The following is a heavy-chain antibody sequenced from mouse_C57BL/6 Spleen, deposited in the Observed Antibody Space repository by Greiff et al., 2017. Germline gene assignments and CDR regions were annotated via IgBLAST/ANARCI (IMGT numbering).Heavy chain of an antibody. CDR1: GFTFSSYA. J-gene: IGHJ2*01. Sequence: EVKLVESGGGLVKPGGSLKLSCAASGFTFSSYAMYWVRQTPEKRLEWVATISDGGSYTYYPDNVKGRFTISRDNAKHNLYLQMSRLKSEGTARYYCAREKCDYWGQGTTLTVSS. CDR3: AREKCDY. CDR2: ISDGGSYT. V-gene: IGHV5-4*01.